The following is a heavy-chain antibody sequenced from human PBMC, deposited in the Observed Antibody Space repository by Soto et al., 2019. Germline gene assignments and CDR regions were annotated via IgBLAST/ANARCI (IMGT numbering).Heavy chain of an antibody. Sequence: PGGSLRLSCAASGFTFSSYAMHWVRQAPGKGLEWVAVISYDGNNKYYADSVKGRFTISRDNAKNSLFLQMNSLRADDAAVYYCARDSVRDYLYYYYGMDVWGQGTRVTVSS. V-gene: IGHV3-30-3*01. CDR3: ARDSVRDYLYYYYGMDV. D-gene: IGHD4-17*01. J-gene: IGHJ6*02. CDR1: GFTFSSYA. CDR2: ISYDGNNK.